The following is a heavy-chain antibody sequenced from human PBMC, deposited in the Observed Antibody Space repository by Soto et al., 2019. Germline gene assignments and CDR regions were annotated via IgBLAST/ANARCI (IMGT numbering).Heavy chain of an antibody. D-gene: IGHD1-7*01. Sequence: QVPLQELGPGLVKPSQTLSLTCAISGDSVSSNSAAWNWIRLSPSRGLEWLARTYYRSRWYNDYAVSVRSRITVNPDTSKNQFSLQLTSVTPEDTAVYYCAGTTSHQWYYMDVWGKGTTVTVSS. J-gene: IGHJ6*03. CDR1: GDSVSSNSAA. CDR3: AGTTSHQWYYMDV. V-gene: IGHV6-1*01. CDR2: TYYRSRWYN.